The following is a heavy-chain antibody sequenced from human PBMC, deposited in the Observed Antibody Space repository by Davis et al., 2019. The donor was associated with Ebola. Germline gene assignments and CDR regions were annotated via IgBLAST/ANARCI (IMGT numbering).Heavy chain of an antibody. Sequence: MPSETLSLTCAVPGGSIRSSNWWSWVRQPPGQGLEWIGEIYHSGSTNYNPSLKSRVTISVDTSKNQFSLKLSSVTAADTAVYYCARDALYDDFWSGYPDYWGQGTLVTVSS. J-gene: IGHJ4*02. CDR1: GGSIRSSNW. CDR2: IYHSGST. D-gene: IGHD3-3*01. CDR3: ARDALYDDFWSGYPDY. V-gene: IGHV4-4*02.